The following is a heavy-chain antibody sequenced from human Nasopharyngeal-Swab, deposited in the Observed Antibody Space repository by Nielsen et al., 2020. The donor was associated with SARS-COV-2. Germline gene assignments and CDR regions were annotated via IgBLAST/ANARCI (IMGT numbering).Heavy chain of an antibody. D-gene: IGHD1-26*01. J-gene: IGHJ3*02. V-gene: IGHV3-74*03. CDR1: GFTFSSYW. Sequence: GGSLRLSCAASGFTFSSYWMYLVRQAPGKGLVLVSRIYNDGSVTTYADSAKGRFTISRDNAKNTVYLQMNSLRAEDTAVYYCARADLLLGGSLDIWGQGTTVTVSS. CDR2: IYNDGSVT. CDR3: ARADLLLGGSLDI.